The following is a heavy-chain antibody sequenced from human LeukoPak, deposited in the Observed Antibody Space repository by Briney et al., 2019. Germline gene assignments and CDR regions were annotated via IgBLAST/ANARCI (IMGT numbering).Heavy chain of an antibody. CDR3: ACTYYYDSSGYSVFDY. CDR2: IYTSGST. Sequence: SETLSLTCTVSGGSISSYYWSWIRQPAGKGLEWIGRIYTSGSTNYNPSLKSRVTISVDTSKNQFSLKLSSVTAADTAVYYCACTYYYDSSGYSVFDYWGQGTLVTVSS. J-gene: IGHJ4*02. D-gene: IGHD3-22*01. V-gene: IGHV4-4*07. CDR1: GGSISSYY.